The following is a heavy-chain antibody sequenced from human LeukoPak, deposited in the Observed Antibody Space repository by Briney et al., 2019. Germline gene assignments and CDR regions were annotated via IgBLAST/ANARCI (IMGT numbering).Heavy chain of an antibody. Sequence: GGSLSLSCAASGFTFSSYGMHWVRQAPGKGLEWVAVISYDETNKFYADSVKGRFTISRDNSKNTLFLQMNSLRAGDTAVYYCAKELYSTTWFDYWGQGTLVTVSS. CDR2: ISYDETNK. D-gene: IGHD6-13*01. V-gene: IGHV3-30*18. J-gene: IGHJ5*01. CDR3: AKELYSTTWFDY. CDR1: GFTFSSYG.